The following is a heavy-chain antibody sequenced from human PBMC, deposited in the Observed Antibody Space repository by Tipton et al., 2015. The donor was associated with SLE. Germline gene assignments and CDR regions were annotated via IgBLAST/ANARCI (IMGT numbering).Heavy chain of an antibody. Sequence: SLRLSCATSGFIFDDYDMNLVRQPPGKGLEWASSINWQGGTTGYADSVKGRFTISRDNARNSLYLQMSSLRAEDTALYYCVRVAGVMEWLAFRSGRYYYGMDVWGQGTTVTVSS. D-gene: IGHD3-3*01. J-gene: IGHJ6*02. CDR3: VRVAGVMEWLAFRSGRYYYGMDV. V-gene: IGHV3-20*04. CDR1: GFIFDDYD. CDR2: INWQGGTT.